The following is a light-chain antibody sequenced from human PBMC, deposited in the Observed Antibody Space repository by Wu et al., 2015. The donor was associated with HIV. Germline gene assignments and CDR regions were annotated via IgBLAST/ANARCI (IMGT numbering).Light chain of an antibody. J-gene: IGKJ2*01. CDR1: QSVSSN. CDR2: DAS. Sequence: EIVMTQSPATLSVSPGERATLSCRASQSVSSNLAWYQQKRGQTPRLLIYDASTRATSIPARFSGSGSGTEFTLTISNLQSEDFAVYYCQQYGSSPPAYTFGQGTKLEIK. CDR3: QQYGSSPPAYT. V-gene: IGKV3-15*01.